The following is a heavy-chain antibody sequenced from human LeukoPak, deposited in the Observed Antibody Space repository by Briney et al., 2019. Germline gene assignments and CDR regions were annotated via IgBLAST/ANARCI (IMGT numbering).Heavy chain of an antibody. J-gene: IGHJ5*02. Sequence: AAVKVSCKVSGYTLTELSMHWVRQAPGKGLEWMGGFDPEDGETIYAQKFQGRVTMTEDTSTDTAYMELSSLRSEDTAVYYCATEIRLQFGNWFDPWGQGTLVTVSS. CDR1: GYTLTELS. CDR3: ATEIRLQFGNWFDP. CDR2: FDPEDGET. D-gene: IGHD4-11*01. V-gene: IGHV1-24*01.